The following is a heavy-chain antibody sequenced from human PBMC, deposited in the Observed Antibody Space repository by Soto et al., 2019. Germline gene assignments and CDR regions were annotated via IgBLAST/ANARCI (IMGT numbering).Heavy chain of an antibody. Sequence: PSETLSLTCTVSGGSISPYYWNWVRQPPGNGLEWIGYIYYSRTTNYNPSLKRRVTISPDTPKNQFPRKWRSVTPADPPMYYCPSQQEVPPYTWFDPWGQGILVPVSS. J-gene: IGHJ5*02. CDR2: IYYSRTT. CDR3: PSQQEVPPYTWFDP. V-gene: IGHV4-59*01. CDR1: GGSISPYY.